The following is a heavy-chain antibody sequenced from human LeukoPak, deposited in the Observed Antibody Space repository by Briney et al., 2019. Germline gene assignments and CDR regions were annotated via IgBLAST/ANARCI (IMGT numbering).Heavy chain of an antibody. CDR2: ISSSSSTI. D-gene: IGHD5-18*01. CDR1: GFTFSSYS. CDR3: AREGPGYSYGSSGY. V-gene: IGHV3-48*02. J-gene: IGHJ4*02. Sequence: GSLRLSCAASGFTFSSYSMNWVRQAPGKGPEWVSYISSSSSTIYYADSVKGRFTISGDNAKNSLYLQMNSLRDEDTAVYYCAREGPGYSYGSSGYWGQGTLVTVSS.